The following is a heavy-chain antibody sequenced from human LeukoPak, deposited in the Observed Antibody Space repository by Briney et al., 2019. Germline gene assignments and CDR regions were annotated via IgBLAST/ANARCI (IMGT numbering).Heavy chain of an antibody. CDR2: ISSGSSHI. D-gene: IGHD1-26*01. Sequence: GGSLRLSCAASGFNFDSYTMTWVRQAPGKGLEWVSSISSGSSHIYYADSMKGRFTISRDNAKNSLYLQMTSLRAEDTAVYYCTRDASGDTNSGPRMDVWGQGTTVTVSS. V-gene: IGHV3-21*04. CDR1: GFNFDSYT. J-gene: IGHJ6*02. CDR3: TRDASGDTNSGPRMDV.